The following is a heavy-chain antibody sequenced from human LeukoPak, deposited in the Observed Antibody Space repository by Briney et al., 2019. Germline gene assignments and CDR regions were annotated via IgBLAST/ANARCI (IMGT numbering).Heavy chain of an antibody. D-gene: IGHD2-21*01. Sequence: LETLSLTCTVSGVSMSAYQWSWVRQSPEKGLEWIGCINTKGETSYNPSLKSRVTTSVDPSKSQFSLRLTSVTAADTAVYYCATSNDAKIAPFDHWGQGAPDTVSS. CDR2: INTKGET. J-gene: IGHJ4*02. CDR1: GVSMSAYQ. CDR3: ATSNDAKIAPFDH. V-gene: IGHV4-4*09.